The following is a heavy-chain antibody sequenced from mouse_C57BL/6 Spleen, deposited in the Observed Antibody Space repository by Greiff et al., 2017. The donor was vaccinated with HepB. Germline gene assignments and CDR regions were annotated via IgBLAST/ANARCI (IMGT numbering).Heavy chain of an antibody. V-gene: IGHV1-69*01. CDR2: IDPSDSYT. CDR3: ARSGRFITTVVDY. D-gene: IGHD1-1*01. Sequence: QVHVKQPGAELVMPGASVKLSCKASGYTFTSYWMHWVKQRPGQGLEWIGEIDPSDSYTNYNQKFKGKSTLTVDKSSSTAYMQLSSLTSEDSAVYYCARSGRFITTVVDYWGQGTTLTVSS. CDR1: GYTFTSYW. J-gene: IGHJ2*01.